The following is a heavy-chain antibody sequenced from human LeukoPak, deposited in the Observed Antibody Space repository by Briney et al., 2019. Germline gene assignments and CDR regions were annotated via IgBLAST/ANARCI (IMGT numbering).Heavy chain of an antibody. V-gene: IGHV6-1*01. CDR1: GYSVSSNSGA. J-gene: IGHJ6*03. D-gene: IGHD3-10*01. Sequence: SQILSRTCAISGYSVSSNSGAWNWIRQSPSRGLEWLGRTYYRSKWYNDYAVSVKSRITINPDTSKNQFSLQLNSVTPEDTAVYYCARDQGSGINYYYYYMDVWGKGTTVTVSS. CDR3: ARDQGSGINYYYYYMDV. CDR2: TYYRSKWYN.